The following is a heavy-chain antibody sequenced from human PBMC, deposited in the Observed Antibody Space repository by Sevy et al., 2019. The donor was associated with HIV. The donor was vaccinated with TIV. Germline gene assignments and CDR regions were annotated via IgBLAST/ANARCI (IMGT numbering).Heavy chain of an antibody. V-gene: IGHV4-34*01. Sequence: SETLSLTCAVYDGSLSGYYWSWIRQSPGKGLEWIGQINYIGTTNYTPSLSSRLTISVHTSKNQFSLRLRTVTAADTAIYYCARDPYDCGGDCYVSGVFDIWGQGTLVTVSS. D-gene: IGHD2-21*01. J-gene: IGHJ3*02. CDR3: ARDPYDCGGDCYVSGVFDI. CDR1: DGSLSGYY. CDR2: INYIGTT.